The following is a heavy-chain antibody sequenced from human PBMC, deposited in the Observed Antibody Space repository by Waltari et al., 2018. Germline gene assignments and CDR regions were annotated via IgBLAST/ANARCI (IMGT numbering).Heavy chain of an antibody. Sequence: QVQLQESGPGLVKPSETLSLTCTVPGGSISSYYWSWIRQPPGKGLEWIGYIYYSGSTNYNPSLKSRVTISVDTSKNQFSLKLSSVNAADTAVYYCARVPVAGTYYYYMDVWGKGTTVTVSS. V-gene: IGHV4-59*01. D-gene: IGHD6-19*01. CDR2: IYYSGST. CDR3: ARVPVAGTYYYYMDV. CDR1: GGSISSYY. J-gene: IGHJ6*03.